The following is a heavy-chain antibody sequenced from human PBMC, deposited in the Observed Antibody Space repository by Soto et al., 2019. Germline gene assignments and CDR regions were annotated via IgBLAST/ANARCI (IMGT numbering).Heavy chain of an antibody. V-gene: IGHV4-39*01. CDR2: IYYSGIT. Sequence: QLQLQESGTGLVKPSETLYLTCTVSGGSISSSSYYWGCIRQPPGTGLERIGSIYYSGITYYNPSLKSRVTIAVDTSKNQFSMKLSSVTAADTAVYYCARITISLIKFFGLVKFYGSFDTCGQGTLVTDSS. J-gene: IGHJ5*02. CDR3: ARITISLIKFFGLVKFYGSFDT. D-gene: IGHD3-3*01. CDR1: GGSISSSSYY.